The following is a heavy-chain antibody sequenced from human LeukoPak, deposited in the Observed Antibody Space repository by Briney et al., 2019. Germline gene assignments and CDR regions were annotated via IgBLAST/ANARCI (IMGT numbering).Heavy chain of an antibody. CDR1: GGSFSGYY. CDR2: INHSGST. D-gene: IGHD3-10*01. J-gene: IGHJ6*03. V-gene: IGHV4-34*01. CDR3: ARAPHYYGSGSYRFYYYYYMDV. Sequence: PSETLSLTCAVYGGSFSGYYWSWLRQPPGKGLEGIGEINHSGSTNYNPSLKSRVTISVDTSKNQFSLKLSSVTAADTAVYYCARAPHYYGSGSYRFYYYYYMDVWGKGTTVTVSS.